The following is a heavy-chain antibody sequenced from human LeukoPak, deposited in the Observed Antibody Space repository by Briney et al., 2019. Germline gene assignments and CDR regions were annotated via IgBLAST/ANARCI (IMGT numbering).Heavy chain of an antibody. J-gene: IGHJ6*03. CDR3: ARGIARPGRDIVVVPAAMKGYYYYYMDV. CDR1: GYTFTGYY. V-gene: IGHV1-2*02. Sequence: GASVKVSCKASGYTFTGYYMHWVRQAPGQGLEWMGWINPNSGGTNYAQKFQGRVTISVDTSKNQFSLKLSSVTAADTAVYYCARGIARPGRDIVVVPAAMKGYYYYYMDVWGKGTTVTVSS. D-gene: IGHD2-2*01. CDR2: INPNSGGT.